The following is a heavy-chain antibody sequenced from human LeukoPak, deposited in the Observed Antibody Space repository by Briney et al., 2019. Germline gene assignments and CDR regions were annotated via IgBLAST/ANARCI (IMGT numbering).Heavy chain of an antibody. CDR3: ARDSIKGVRFLGY. CDR2: INPNSGGT. D-gene: IGHD3-3*01. CDR1: GGTFSSYA. J-gene: IGHJ4*02. Sequence: ASVKVSCKASGGTFSSYAIHWVRQAPGQGPEWMGWINPNSGGTNYAQRFQGRVTMTRDTSITTAYMEVSSLRSDDTAVYYCARDSIKGVRFLGYWGQGTLVTVSS. V-gene: IGHV1-2*02.